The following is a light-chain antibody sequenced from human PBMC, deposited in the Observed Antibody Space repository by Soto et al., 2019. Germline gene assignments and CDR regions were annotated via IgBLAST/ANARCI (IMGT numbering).Light chain of an antibody. Sequence: EIVLTQSPGTLSLSPGERGTLSCRASQSVSSNYLAWYQQKPGQAPRLLIYSAFSRATGIPYRFSGSGSGTDFTLTISRLEPEDFAVYYCQYYSSSPWTFGEGTKVEIK. CDR1: QSVSSNY. J-gene: IGKJ1*01. V-gene: IGKV3-20*01. CDR3: QYYSSSPWT. CDR2: SAF.